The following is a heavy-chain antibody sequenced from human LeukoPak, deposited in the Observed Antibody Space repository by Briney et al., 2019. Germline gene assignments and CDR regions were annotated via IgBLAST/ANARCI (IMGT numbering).Heavy chain of an antibody. J-gene: IGHJ4*02. D-gene: IGHD3-22*01. Sequence: ASVKVSCKASGYTFANYYMHWVRQAPGQGLEWMGIINPSGGSSSYAQKFQGRVTMTRDTSTSTVYMELSSLRSGDTATYYCARVRGYDSSGYPIDYWGQGTLVTVSS. V-gene: IGHV1-46*01. CDR1: GYTFANYY. CDR2: INPSGGSS. CDR3: ARVRGYDSSGYPIDY.